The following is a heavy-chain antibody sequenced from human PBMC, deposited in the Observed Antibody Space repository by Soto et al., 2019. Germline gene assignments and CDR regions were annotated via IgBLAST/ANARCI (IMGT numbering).Heavy chain of an antibody. Sequence: GGSLRLSCAASGFIVSNYAVSWVRQPPGKGLEWVSVIGSSGNSPYYADSVKGRFTISRDSSENTVYLQMDSLRVEDTAVYFCAKDDTRVASSSWTDWGRGTLVTVSS. V-gene: IGHV3-23*01. D-gene: IGHD1-1*01. CDR2: IGSSGNSP. J-gene: IGHJ4*02. CDR3: AKDDTRVASSSWTD. CDR1: GFIVSNYA.